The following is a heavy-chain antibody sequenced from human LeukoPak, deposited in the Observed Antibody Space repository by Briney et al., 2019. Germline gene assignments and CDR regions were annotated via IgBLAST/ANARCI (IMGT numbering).Heavy chain of an antibody. D-gene: IGHD4-17*01. V-gene: IGHV1-18*01. J-gene: IGHJ6*02. CDR2: ISAHNGNT. CDR3: ARDRPDYGDYVYYYYGMDV. Sequence: GASVKVSCKASGYTFTSYGISWVRQAPGQGLEWMGWISAHNGNTNYAQKLQGRVTMTTDTSTSTAYMELRSLRSDDTAAYYCARDRPDYGDYVYYYYGMDVWGQGTTVTVSS. CDR1: GYTFTSYG.